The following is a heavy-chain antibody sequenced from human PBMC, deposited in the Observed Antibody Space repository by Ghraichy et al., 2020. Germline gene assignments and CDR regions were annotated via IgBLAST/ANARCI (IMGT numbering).Heavy chain of an antibody. J-gene: IGHJ4*02. V-gene: IGHV3-74*01. D-gene: IGHD1-1*01. CDR1: GFTFSRSW. CDR2: INSGGSSK. CDR3: VREGNWNFDY. Sequence: GGSLRLSCAASGFTFSRSWMHWVRQAPGKGLVWVSRINSGGSSKIYADSVKGRFTIARDDAKNTLYLQMYSLRAEDTALYYCVREGNWNFDYWGQGTLVTVAP.